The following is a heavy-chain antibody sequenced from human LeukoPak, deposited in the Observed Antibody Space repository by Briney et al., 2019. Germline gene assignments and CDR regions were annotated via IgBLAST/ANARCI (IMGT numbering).Heavy chain of an antibody. D-gene: IGHD3-9*01. CDR1: GCTFTGYY. CDR2: INPNSGGT. Sequence: ASVKVSCKASGCTFTGYYMHWVRQAPGQGLEWMGWINPNSGGTNYAQKFQGRVTMTRDTSISTDYMELSRLRSDDTAVYYCARSPDILTGENFDYWGQGTLVTVSS. CDR3: ARSPDILTGENFDY. V-gene: IGHV1-2*02. J-gene: IGHJ4*02.